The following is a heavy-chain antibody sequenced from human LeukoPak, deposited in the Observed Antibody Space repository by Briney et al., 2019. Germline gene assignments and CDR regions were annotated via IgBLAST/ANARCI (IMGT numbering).Heavy chain of an antibody. J-gene: IGHJ4*02. V-gene: IGHV4-34*01. Sequence: PSETLSLTCAVYGGSFSGYFCAWIRQSPEKGLEWIGEITHSGDTNYDPSLKSRVTISVDTSKNQFSLNLNSVTAADTAIYYCARHRYGSDSSCFAFWGQGTLVTVSS. CDR2: ITHSGDT. D-gene: IGHD3-22*01. CDR3: ARHRYGSDSSCFAF. CDR1: GGSFSGYF.